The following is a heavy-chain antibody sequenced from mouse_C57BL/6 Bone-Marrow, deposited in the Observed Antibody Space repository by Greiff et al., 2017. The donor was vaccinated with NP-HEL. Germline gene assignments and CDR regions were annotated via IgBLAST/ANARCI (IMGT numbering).Heavy chain of an antibody. V-gene: IGHV1-15*01. CDR3: TSEGYYYGMGYYAMDY. CDR1: GYTFTDYE. J-gene: IGHJ4*01. D-gene: IGHD1-1*01. Sequence: VQVVESGAELVRPGASVTLSCKASGYTFTDYEMHWVKQTPVHGLEWIGAIDPETGGTAYNQKFKGKAILTADKSSSTAYMELRSLTSEDSAVYYCTSEGYYYGMGYYAMDYWGQGTSVTVSS. CDR2: IDPETGGT.